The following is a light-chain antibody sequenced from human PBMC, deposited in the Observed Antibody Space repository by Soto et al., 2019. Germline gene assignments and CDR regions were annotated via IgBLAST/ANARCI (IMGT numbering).Light chain of an antibody. CDR1: QYISNY. V-gene: IGKV1-5*01. J-gene: IGKJ1*01. Sequence: DIQMTQSPSSLSASVGDRVTITCQASQYISNYLNWYQQKPGKAPKLLIYDASSLESGVPSRFSGSGSGTEFTLTISSLQPDDFATYYCQQYNSYSGKFGQGTKVDI. CDR2: DAS. CDR3: QQYNSYSGK.